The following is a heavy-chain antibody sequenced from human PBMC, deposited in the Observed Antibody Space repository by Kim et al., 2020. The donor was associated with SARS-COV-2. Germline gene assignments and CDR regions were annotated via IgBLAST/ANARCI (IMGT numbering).Heavy chain of an antibody. J-gene: IGHJ4*02. CDR2: INHSGST. CDR1: GGSFSGYY. V-gene: IGHV4-34*01. Sequence: SETLSLTCAVYGGSFSGYYWSWIRQPPGKGLEWIGEINHSGSTNYNPSLKSRVTISVDTSKNQFSLKLSSVTAADTAVYYCARGGFSVTMVRGVQYYFDYWGQGTLVTVSS. CDR3: ARGGFSVTMVRGVQYYFDY. D-gene: IGHD3-10*01.